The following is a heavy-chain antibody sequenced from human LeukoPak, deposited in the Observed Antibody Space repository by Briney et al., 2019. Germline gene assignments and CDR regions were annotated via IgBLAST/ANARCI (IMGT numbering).Heavy chain of an antibody. J-gene: IGHJ4*02. Sequence: SETLSLTCTVSGGSISSAAYFWGWIRQPPGKGLEWIGSISYSGTTYYNPSLKSRVTISVDTSKKQFSLKLTRLTAADTAVYYCASSYYYDSSGYYPHGKFDYWGQGTLVTVSS. CDR3: ASSYYYDSSGYYPHGKFDY. D-gene: IGHD3-22*01. V-gene: IGHV4-39*01. CDR1: GGSISSAAYF. CDR2: ISYSGTT.